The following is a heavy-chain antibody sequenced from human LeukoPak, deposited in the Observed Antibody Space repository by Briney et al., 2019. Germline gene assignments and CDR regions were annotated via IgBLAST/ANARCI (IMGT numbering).Heavy chain of an antibody. Sequence: ASVKVSCKASGYTFTSYYMHWVRQAPGQGLEWMGWINPNSGGTNYAQKFQGWVTMTRDTSISTAYMELSRLRSDDTAVYYCARAVFSSGYQNFDYWGQGTLVTVPS. CDR3: ARAVFSSGYQNFDY. D-gene: IGHD3-22*01. J-gene: IGHJ4*02. V-gene: IGHV1-2*04. CDR2: INPNSGGT. CDR1: GYTFTSYY.